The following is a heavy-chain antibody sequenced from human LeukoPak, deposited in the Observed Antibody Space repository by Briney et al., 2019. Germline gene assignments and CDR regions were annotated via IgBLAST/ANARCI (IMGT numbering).Heavy chain of an antibody. Sequence: GGSLRLSCAVSGFTLSNYGMSWVRQAPGKGLEWVAGISGSGGSTNYADSVKGRFTISRDNPKNTLYPQMNSLRAEDTAVYFCAKRGVVIRVILVGFHKEAYYFDSWGQGALVIVSS. CDR3: AKRGVVIRVILVGFHKEAYYFDS. D-gene: IGHD3-22*01. CDR1: GFTLSNYG. J-gene: IGHJ4*02. V-gene: IGHV3-23*01. CDR2: ISGSGGST.